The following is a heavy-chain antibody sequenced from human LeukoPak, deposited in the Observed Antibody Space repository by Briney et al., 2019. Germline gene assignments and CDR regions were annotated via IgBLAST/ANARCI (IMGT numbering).Heavy chain of an antibody. D-gene: IGHD6-19*01. V-gene: IGHV3-21*01. CDR3: ARVEWLVTTSPGFDY. CDR1: GFTFSSYS. Sequence: GGSLRLSCAASGFTFSSYSMNWVRQAPGKGLEWVSSISSSSSYIYYADSVKGRFTISRDNAKNSLYLQMNSLRAEDTAVYYCARVEWLVTTSPGFDYWGQGTLVTVSS. J-gene: IGHJ4*02. CDR2: ISSSSSYI.